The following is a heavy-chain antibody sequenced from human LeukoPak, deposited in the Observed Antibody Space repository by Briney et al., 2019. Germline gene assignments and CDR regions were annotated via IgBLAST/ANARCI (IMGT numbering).Heavy chain of an antibody. CDR3: AKEREMIRGIFDY. CDR2: ISGSGGST. V-gene: IGHV3-23*01. Sequence: PGGSLRLSCAASGFTFSNAWMSWVRQAPGKGLEWVSAISGSGGSTYYADSVKGRFTISRDNSKNTLYLQMNSLRAEDTAVYYCAKEREMIRGIFDYWGQGTLVTVSS. J-gene: IGHJ4*02. CDR1: GFTFSNAW. D-gene: IGHD5-24*01.